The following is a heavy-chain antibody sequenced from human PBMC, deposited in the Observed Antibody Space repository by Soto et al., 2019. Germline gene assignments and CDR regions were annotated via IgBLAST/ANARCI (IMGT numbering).Heavy chain of an antibody. Sequence: PSETLSLTCAVYGGSFSGYYWSWIRQPPGKGLEWIGEINHSGSTNYNPSHKSRITISVDTSKNQFPLKLSSVTAADTAVYYCARGNSKYYYYYGMDVWGQGTTVTVSS. J-gene: IGHJ6*02. D-gene: IGHD1-7*01. CDR2: INHSGST. CDR3: ARGNSKYYYYYGMDV. CDR1: GGSFSGYY. V-gene: IGHV4-34*01.